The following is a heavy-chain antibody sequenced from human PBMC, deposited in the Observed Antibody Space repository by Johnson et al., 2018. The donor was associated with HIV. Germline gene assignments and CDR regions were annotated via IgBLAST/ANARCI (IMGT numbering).Heavy chain of an antibody. CDR1: GFTFNSYA. J-gene: IGHJ3*02. V-gene: IGHV3-30*04. CDR2: ISYDGSIK. D-gene: IGHD3-10*01. CDR3: ARDRPDNNGSGSLGAFDI. Sequence: QVQLVESGGGVVQPGRSLRLSCGASGFTFNSYAIHWVRQAPGKGLEWVGVISYDGSIKYYADSVKGRFTISRDNSKNTLYLQMNSLTTEDTAVYYCARDRPDNNGSGSLGAFDIWGQGTVVTVSS.